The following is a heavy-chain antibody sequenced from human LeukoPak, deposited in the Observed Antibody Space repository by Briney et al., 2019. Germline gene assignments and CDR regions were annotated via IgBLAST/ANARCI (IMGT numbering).Heavy chain of an antibody. V-gene: IGHV4-59*01. Sequence: PSETLSLTCTVSGGSISSYYWSWIRQPPGKRLEWIGYIYYSGSTNYNPSLKSRVTISVDTSKNQFSLKLSSVTAADTAVYYCAREDPSGYYYYMDVWGKGTTVTVSS. CDR2: IYYSGST. D-gene: IGHD3-10*01. CDR3: AREDPSGYYYYMDV. CDR1: GGSISSYY. J-gene: IGHJ6*03.